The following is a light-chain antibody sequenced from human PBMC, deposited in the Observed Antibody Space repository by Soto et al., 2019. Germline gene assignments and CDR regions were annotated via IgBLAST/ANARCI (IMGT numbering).Light chain of an antibody. CDR3: QQSHSTLWT. V-gene: IGKV1-39*01. CDR2: GAS. CDR1: QNIVKY. Sequence: DIQMTQSPSSLSASVGDRVTITCRASQNIVKYLSWYQHKPGKAPKLLIYGASNLHSGVPSRFSGSGSGTDFTLTISSLQPEDFATYHCQQSHSTLWTFGQGTRVEIK. J-gene: IGKJ1*01.